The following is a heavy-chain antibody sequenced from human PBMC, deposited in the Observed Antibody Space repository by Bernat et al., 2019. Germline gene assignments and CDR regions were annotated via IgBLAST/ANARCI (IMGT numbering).Heavy chain of an antibody. CDR2: IYYSGST. CDR3: ARHDTEKYGMDV. D-gene: IGHD1-14*01. V-gene: IGHV4-39*01. CDR1: GGPISSSSYY. Sequence: QLQLQESGPGLVKPSETLSLTCTVSGGPISSSSYYWGWIRQPPGKGLEWIGSIYYSGSTYYNPSLKSRVTISVDTSKNQFSLKLSSVTAADTAVYYCARHDTEKYGMDVWGQGTTVTVSS. J-gene: IGHJ6*02.